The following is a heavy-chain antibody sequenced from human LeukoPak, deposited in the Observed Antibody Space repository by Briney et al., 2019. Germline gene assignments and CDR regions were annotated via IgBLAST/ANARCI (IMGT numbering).Heavy chain of an antibody. CDR3: AKAAFSGSPPPLDY. CDR1: GFTFSSYG. V-gene: IGHV3-30*18. D-gene: IGHD3-10*01. Sequence: PGGSLRLSCAASGFTFSSYGMHWVRQAPGKGLEWVAVISYDGSNKYYADSVKGRFTISRDNSKNTLYLQMNSLRAEDTAVYYCAKAAFSGSPPPLDYWGQGTLVTVSS. CDR2: ISYDGSNK. J-gene: IGHJ4*02.